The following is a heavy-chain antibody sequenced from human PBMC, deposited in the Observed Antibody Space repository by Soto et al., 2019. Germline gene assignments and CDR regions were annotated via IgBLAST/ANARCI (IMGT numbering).Heavy chain of an antibody. J-gene: IGHJ6*02. CDR1: GYTFTGYY. D-gene: IGHD3-10*01. CDR2: INPNSGAT. CDR3: ARGVSMVRGVIAPGMDV. V-gene: IGHV1-2*04. Sequence: ASVKVSCKASGYTFTGYYMHWVRQAPGQGLEWMGWINPNSGATNYAQKFQGWVTMTRDTSISTAHMEASRLRSDDTAVYYCARGVSMVRGVIAPGMDVWGQGTTVTVSS.